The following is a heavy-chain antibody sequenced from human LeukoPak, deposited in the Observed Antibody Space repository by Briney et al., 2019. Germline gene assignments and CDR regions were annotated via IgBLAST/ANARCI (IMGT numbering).Heavy chain of an antibody. J-gene: IGHJ5*02. CDR2: ISGSGSHV. V-gene: IGHV3-23*01. Sequence: GGSLRLSCAASGFSFGSYAMGWTRQAPGQGLEWVSAISGSGSHVNYAESVKGRFTISRDNSKNTLYLQMHSLIAADTAVYYCGSGPVGTTVPWGQGTLVTVSS. CDR3: GSGPVGTTVP. CDR1: GFSFGSYA. D-gene: IGHD1-1*01.